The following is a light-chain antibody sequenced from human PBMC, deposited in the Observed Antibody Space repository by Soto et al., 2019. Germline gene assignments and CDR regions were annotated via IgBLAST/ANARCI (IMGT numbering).Light chain of an antibody. Sequence: DIQLTPSPSFLSASFGDRVPLTCRASQGISSSFAWYQQKPGKAPKLLIYAASSLQSGVPSRFSGSGSGTDFTLTISSLQPEDFATYYCQQSYSSFGPGTKVDIK. CDR1: QGISSS. CDR3: QQSYSS. CDR2: AAS. J-gene: IGKJ3*01. V-gene: IGKV1-39*01.